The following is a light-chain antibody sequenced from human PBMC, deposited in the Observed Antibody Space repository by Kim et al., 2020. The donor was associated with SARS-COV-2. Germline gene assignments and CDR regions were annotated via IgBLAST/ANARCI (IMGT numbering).Light chain of an antibody. CDR1: SSTSGAGYD. CDR3: QSYDFSLSGSV. CDR2: GDS. V-gene: IGLV1-40*01. J-gene: IGLJ2*01. Sequence: RVTSSCNGSSSTSGAGYDVHWYQHLPRTAPKLLISGDSNRPSGVPDRFSGSKSGTSAALAITGLQAEDEADYYCQSYDFSLSGSVFGGGTKVTVL.